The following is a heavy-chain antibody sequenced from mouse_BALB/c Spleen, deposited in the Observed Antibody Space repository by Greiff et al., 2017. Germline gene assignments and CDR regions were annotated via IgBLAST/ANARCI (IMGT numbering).Heavy chain of an antibody. CDR3: AKKGSRDSYWYFDV. D-gene: IGHD3-3*01. J-gene: IGHJ1*01. CDR1: GFSLTSYG. Sequence: QVQLQQSGPSLVQPSQSLSITCTVSGFSLTSYGVHWVRQSPGKGLEWLGVIWRGGSTDYNAAFMSRLSITKDNSKSQVFFKMNSLQADDTAIYYCAKKGSRDSYWYFDVWGAGTTVTVSS. V-gene: IGHV2-5-1*01. CDR2: IWRGGST.